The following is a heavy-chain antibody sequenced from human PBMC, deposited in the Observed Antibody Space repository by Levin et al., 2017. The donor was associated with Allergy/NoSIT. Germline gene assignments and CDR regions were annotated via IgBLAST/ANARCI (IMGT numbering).Heavy chain of an antibody. CDR3: ARTVPGGDQSSGYSAFDI. CDR2: ISYDGSNK. J-gene: IGHJ3*02. D-gene: IGHD3-22*01. Sequence: GESLKISCAASGFTFSSYAMHWVRQAPGKGLEWVAVISYDGSNKYYADSVKGRFTISRDNSKNTLYLQMNSLRAEDTAVYYCARTVPGGDQSSGYSAFDIWGQGTMVTVSS. V-gene: IGHV3-30-3*01. CDR1: GFTFSSYA.